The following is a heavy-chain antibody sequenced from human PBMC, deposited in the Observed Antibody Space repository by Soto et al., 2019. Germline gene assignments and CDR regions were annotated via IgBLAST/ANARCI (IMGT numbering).Heavy chain of an antibody. D-gene: IGHD1-26*01. V-gene: IGHV3-11*06. CDR2: LSSESTFI. CDR1: GFTFSTFY. Sequence: PGGSLRLSCAASGFTFSTFYMNWVRHAPGKGLEWVSFLSSESTFISYADSVKGRFTISRDNSKKSLFLQMDSLRVEDTAVYYCARVRSGTYSAFDLWGQGTVVTVSS. J-gene: IGHJ3*01. CDR3: ARVRSGTYSAFDL.